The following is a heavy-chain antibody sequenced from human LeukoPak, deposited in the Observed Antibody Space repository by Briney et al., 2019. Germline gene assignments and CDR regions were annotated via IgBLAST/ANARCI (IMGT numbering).Heavy chain of an antibody. V-gene: IGHV4-34*01. CDR1: GGSFCGYY. CDR3: ATSGNCSGGSCGWFDP. Sequence: SETLSLTCAVYGGSFCGYYWSWIPQPPGKGLEWIGEINHSGSTNYNPSLKSRVTISVHTSKNQFSLKLSSVTAANTAVYYCATSGNCSGGSCGWFDPWGQGTLVTVSS. D-gene: IGHD2-15*01. J-gene: IGHJ5*02. CDR2: INHSGST.